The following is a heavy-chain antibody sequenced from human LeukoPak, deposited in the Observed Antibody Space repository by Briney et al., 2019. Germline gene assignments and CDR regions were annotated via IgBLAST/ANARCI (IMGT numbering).Heavy chain of an antibody. V-gene: IGHV4-4*07. CDR2: IYTSGST. Sequence: PSETLSLTCTVSGGSISSYYWSWIRQPAGKGLEWIGRIYTSGSTNYNPSLKSRATMSVDTSKNQFSLKLSSVTAADTAVYYCARDRAAPRLWFGELLARSSRFDPWGQGTLVTVSS. CDR1: GGSISSYY. CDR3: ARDRAAPRLWFGELLARSSRFDP. D-gene: IGHD3-10*01. J-gene: IGHJ5*02.